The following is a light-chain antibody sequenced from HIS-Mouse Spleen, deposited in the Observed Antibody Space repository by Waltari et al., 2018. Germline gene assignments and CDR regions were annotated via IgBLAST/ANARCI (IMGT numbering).Light chain of an antibody. CDR3: SSYTSSSTLV. CDR2: DVS. Sequence: QSALTQPASVSGSPGQSITISCTGTSSDVGGYNYVSWYQQHPGKAPKPMSYDVSKRPSGVPNRFSGSKSGNTASLTISGLQAEDEADYYCSSYTSSSTLVFGGGTKLTVL. J-gene: IGLJ3*02. V-gene: IGLV2-14*03. CDR1: SSDVGGYNY.